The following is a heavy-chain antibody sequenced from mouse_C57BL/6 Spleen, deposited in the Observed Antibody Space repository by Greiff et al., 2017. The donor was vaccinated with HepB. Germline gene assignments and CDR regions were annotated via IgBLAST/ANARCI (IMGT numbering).Heavy chain of an antibody. CDR1: GYTFTSYW. J-gene: IGHJ3*01. CDR2: IDPSDSET. D-gene: IGHD1-1*01. V-gene: IGHV1-52*01. CDR3: ARDGSSLFAY. Sequence: QVQLQQPGAELVRPGSSVKLSCKASGYTFTSYWMHWVKQRPIQGLEWIGNIDPSDSETHYNQKFKDKATLTVDKSSSTAYMQLSRLTSEDSAVYYCARDGSSLFAYWGQGTLVTVSA.